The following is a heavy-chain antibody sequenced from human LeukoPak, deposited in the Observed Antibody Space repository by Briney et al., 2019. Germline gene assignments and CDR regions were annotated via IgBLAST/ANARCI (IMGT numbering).Heavy chain of an antibody. D-gene: IGHD5-18*01. V-gene: IGHV3-30-3*01. CDR2: LSYDDANE. CDR3: ARDRGILLWSCPD. J-gene: IGHJ4*02. Sequence: GGSLRLSCAASGSTFSSSVMNWVRQAPGKGLEWVAVLSYDDANEYYAESVKGRFTISRDNSKNTLYLQMNSLRPEDTAVYFCARDRGILLWSCPDWGQGTLVTVSS. CDR1: GSTFSSSV.